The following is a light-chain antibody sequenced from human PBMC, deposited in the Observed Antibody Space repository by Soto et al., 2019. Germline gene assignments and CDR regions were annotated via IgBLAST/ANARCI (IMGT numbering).Light chain of an antibody. CDR1: SSNIGAGYD. CDR2: GNS. V-gene: IGLV1-40*01. J-gene: IGLJ3*02. CDR3: QSYDSSLSAL. Sequence: QLVLTQPPSVSGAPGKRVTISCTGSSSNIGAGYDVHWYQQLPGTAPKLLIYGNSNRPSGVPDRFSGSKSGTSASLAITGLQAEDEADYYCQSYDSSLSALFGGGTKLTVL.